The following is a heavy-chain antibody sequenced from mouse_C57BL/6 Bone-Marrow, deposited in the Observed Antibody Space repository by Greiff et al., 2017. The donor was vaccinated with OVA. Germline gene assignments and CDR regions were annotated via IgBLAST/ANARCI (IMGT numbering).Heavy chain of an antibody. Sequence: QVQLQQPGAELVKPGASVKMSCKASGYTFTSYWITWVKQRPGQGLEWIGDIYPGSGSPNYNEKFKSKATLTVDTSSSTAYMQLSSLTSEDSAVYDCAWIYYGYGWFAYWGQGTLVTVSA. CDR2: IYPGSGSP. CDR3: AWIYYGYGWFAY. V-gene: IGHV1-55*01. D-gene: IGHD2-2*01. J-gene: IGHJ3*01. CDR1: GYTFTSYW.